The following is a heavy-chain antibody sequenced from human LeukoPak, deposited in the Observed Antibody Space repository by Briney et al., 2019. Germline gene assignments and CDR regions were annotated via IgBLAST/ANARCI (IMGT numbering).Heavy chain of an antibody. Sequence: SVKVSCKASGGTFSSYAISWVRQAPGQGLEWMGGIIPSLGTANYAQKFQGRVTITADESTSTAYMELSSLRSEDTAVYYCARVAEAAAFDSWGQGTLVTVSS. V-gene: IGHV1-69*13. CDR1: GGTFSSYA. J-gene: IGHJ4*02. CDR3: ARVAEAAAFDS. D-gene: IGHD6-13*01. CDR2: IIPSLGTA.